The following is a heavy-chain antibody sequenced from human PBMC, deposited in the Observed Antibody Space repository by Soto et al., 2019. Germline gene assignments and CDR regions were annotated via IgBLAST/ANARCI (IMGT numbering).Heavy chain of an antibody. D-gene: IGHD1-26*01. CDR3: ATYPEVGANWFDP. J-gene: IGHJ5*02. V-gene: IGHV4-39*01. Sequence: LQLQESGPGLVKPSETLSLTCTVSGGSISSSSYYWGWIRQPPGKGLEWIGSIYYSGSTYYNPSLKSRVTISVDTSKNQFSLKLSSVTAADTAVYYCATYPEVGANWFDPWGQGTLVTVSS. CDR2: IYYSGST. CDR1: GGSISSSSYY.